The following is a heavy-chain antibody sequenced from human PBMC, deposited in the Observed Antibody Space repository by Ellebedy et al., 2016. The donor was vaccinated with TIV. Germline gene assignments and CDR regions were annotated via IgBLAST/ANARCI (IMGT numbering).Heavy chain of an antibody. D-gene: IGHD3-10*01. CDR3: AKNSGSSAYHVLDV. V-gene: IGHV3-23*01. Sequence: GESLKISCAASGFTFSSNAMSWVRQAPGKGLAWVSVISGSGNNTYYGGSVKGRFTISRDTSKNTLYLQMNSLRADDTAIYYCAKNSGSSAYHVLDVWGQGTTVTVSS. CDR2: ISGSGNNT. J-gene: IGHJ6*02. CDR1: GFTFSSNA.